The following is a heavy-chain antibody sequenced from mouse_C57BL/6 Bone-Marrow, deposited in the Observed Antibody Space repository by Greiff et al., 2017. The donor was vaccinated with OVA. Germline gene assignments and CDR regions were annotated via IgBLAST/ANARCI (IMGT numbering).Heavy chain of an antibody. Sequence: DVMLVESGEGLVKPGGSLKLSCAASGFTFSSYATSWVRQTPEKRLEWVAYISSGGDYIYYADTVKGRFTISRDNARNTLYLQMSSLKSEDTAMYYCTTGGGYPYYAMDYWGQGTSVTVSS. CDR3: TTGGGYPYYAMDY. D-gene: IGHD2-2*01. V-gene: IGHV5-9-1*02. CDR1: GFTFSSYA. J-gene: IGHJ4*01. CDR2: ISSGGDYI.